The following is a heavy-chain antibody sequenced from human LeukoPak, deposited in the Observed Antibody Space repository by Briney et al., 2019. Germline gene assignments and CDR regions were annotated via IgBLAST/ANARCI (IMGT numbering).Heavy chain of an antibody. Sequence: GVLRLSCAASGFTFSSYGMHWVRQAPGKGLEWVANIKQDGSEKYYVDSVKGRFTISRDNAKNSLYLQMNSLRAEDTAVYYCARRGPYYDSSGYHGYWGQGTLVTVSS. V-gene: IGHV3-7*01. CDR2: IKQDGSEK. CDR3: ARRGPYYDSSGYHGY. D-gene: IGHD3-22*01. J-gene: IGHJ4*02. CDR1: GFTFSSYG.